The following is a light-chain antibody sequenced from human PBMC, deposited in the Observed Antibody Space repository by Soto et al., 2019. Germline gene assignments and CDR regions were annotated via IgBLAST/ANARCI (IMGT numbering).Light chain of an antibody. CDR1: QSVSSY. Sequence: EIVLTQSPATLSLSPGERATLSCRASQSVSSYLAWYQQKPGQAHRLLIYDASNRATGIPARFSGSGSGTDFTLTISSLEPEDFAVYYCQQRSNWPPLTFGGGTKVAIK. J-gene: IGKJ4*01. CDR3: QQRSNWPPLT. V-gene: IGKV3-11*01. CDR2: DAS.